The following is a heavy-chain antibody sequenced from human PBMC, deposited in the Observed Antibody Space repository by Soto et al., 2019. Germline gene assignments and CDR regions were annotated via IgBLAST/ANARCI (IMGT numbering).Heavy chain of an antibody. CDR3: ARAPLLWFGELSPKNAFDI. CDR2: INHSGST. J-gene: IGHJ3*02. Sequence: SETQSLTCTVYGGSFSGYYWSWIRQPPGKGLEWIGEINHSGSTNYNPSLKSRVTISVDTSKNQFSLKLSSVTAADTAVYYCARAPLLWFGELSPKNAFDIWGQGTMVTVSS. CDR1: GGSFSGYY. V-gene: IGHV4-34*01. D-gene: IGHD3-10*01.